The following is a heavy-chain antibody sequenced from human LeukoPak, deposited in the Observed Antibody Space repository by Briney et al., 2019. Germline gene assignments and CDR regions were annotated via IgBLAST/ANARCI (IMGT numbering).Heavy chain of an antibody. J-gene: IGHJ4*02. CDR1: GFNFESYS. CDR3: ARHVVALGFDY. V-gene: IGHV3-21*01. D-gene: IGHD3-22*01. Sequence: GGSLRLSCAASGFNFESYSMNWVRQAPGKGLEWVSSISFSGPYIYYAASVKGRFTISRDNAKKSVFLQLNSVKVEDTAVYYCARHVVALGFDYWGQGTLVTVSS. CDR2: ISFSGPYI.